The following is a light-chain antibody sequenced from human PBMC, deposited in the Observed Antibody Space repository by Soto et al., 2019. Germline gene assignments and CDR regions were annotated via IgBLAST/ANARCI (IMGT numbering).Light chain of an antibody. CDR3: HQYGSSPWT. CDR1: QSVSNNY. V-gene: IGKV3-20*01. Sequence: EIVLTQSPGTLSLSPGERATLSCRASQSVSNNYLAWYQQKPGQAPRLLIYGASNRATGIPDRFSGSGSETDFTLTITRLESEDFAVYSCHQYGSSPWTFGQGTKVDIK. CDR2: GAS. J-gene: IGKJ1*01.